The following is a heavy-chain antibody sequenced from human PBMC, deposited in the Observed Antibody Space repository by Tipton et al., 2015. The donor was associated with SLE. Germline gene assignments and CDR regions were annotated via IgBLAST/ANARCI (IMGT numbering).Heavy chain of an antibody. J-gene: IGHJ4*02. CDR3: ARPRGVSADYFDY. CDR1: GFTFSSYW. D-gene: IGHD3-10*01. CDR2: IKQDGSEK. Sequence: SLRLSCAASGFTFSSYWMSWVRQAPGKGLEWVANIKQDGSEKYYVDSVKGRFTISRDNAKNSLYLQMNSLRAEDTAVYYCARPRGVSADYFDYWGQGTLVTVSS. V-gene: IGHV3-7*01.